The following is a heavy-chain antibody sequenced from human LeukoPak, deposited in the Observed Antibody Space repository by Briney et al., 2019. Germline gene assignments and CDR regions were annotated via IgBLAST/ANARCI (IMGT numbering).Heavy chain of an antibody. D-gene: IGHD2-21*02. Sequence: PGGSLRLSCAASGFTFSSYGMHWVRQAPGKGLEWVAVISYDGSNKYYADSVKGRFTISSDNSKNTLYLQMNSLRAEDTAVYYCFVVVTASNASDIWGQGTMVTVSS. CDR3: FVVVTASNASDI. J-gene: IGHJ3*02. CDR2: ISYDGSNK. CDR1: GFTFSSYG. V-gene: IGHV3-30*03.